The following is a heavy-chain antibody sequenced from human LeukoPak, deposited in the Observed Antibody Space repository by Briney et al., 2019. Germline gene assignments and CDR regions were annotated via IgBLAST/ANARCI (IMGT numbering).Heavy chain of an antibody. D-gene: IGHD3-10*01. CDR1: GYTFTSYG. V-gene: IGHV1-18*01. CDR2: ISAYNGNT. J-gene: IGHJ4*02. CDR3: ARERDGSGTQRGLDY. Sequence: ASVKVSCKASGYTFTSYGISWVRQAPGQGLEWMGWISAYNGNTNYAQKLQGRVTMTTDTSTSTAYMELRSLRSDDTAVYYCARERDGSGTQRGLDYWGQGTLVSVSS.